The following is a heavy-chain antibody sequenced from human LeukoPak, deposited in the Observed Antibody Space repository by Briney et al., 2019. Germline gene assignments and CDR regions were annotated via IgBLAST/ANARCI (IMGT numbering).Heavy chain of an antibody. V-gene: IGHV3-23*01. J-gene: IGHJ4*02. CDR1: GFTSSNYA. CDR2: IGGSGADT. Sequence: GGSLTLSCAASGFTSSNYAMNWVRQAPGKWLEWVSAIGGSGADTYYADSVKGRFTISRHNSKNTLYLQMNSLRAEDTAIYFCAKELRRSPTYYFDYWGQGTLVSVSS. D-gene: IGHD2-15*01. CDR3: AKELRRSPTYYFDY.